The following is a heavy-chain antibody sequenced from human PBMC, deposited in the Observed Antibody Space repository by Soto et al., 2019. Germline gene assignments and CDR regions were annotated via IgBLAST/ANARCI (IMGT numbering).Heavy chain of an antibody. CDR2: IKSKKDGGAT. Sequence: SLRLSCAASGLTFINAWMNWVRQAPGKGLEWVGRIKSKKDGGATEYSATVKDRFTISRDDSKDTLYLQMNSLKTEDTAVYYCTTDAQWGIWGQGTMVTVSS. CDR1: GLTFINAW. CDR3: TTDAQWGI. V-gene: IGHV3-15*07. D-gene: IGHD2-8*01. J-gene: IGHJ3*02.